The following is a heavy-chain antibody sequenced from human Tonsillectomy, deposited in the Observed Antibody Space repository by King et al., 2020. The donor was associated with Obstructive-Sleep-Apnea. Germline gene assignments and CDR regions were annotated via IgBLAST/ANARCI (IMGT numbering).Heavy chain of an antibody. D-gene: IGHD3-3*01. CDR2: IYYSGST. J-gene: IGHJ5*02. CDR3: ARVSLRFLEWLSPDWFDP. Sequence: QLQESGPGLVKPSETLSLTCTVSGGSISSSSYYWGWIRQPPGKGLEWIGSIYYSGSTYSNPSLKSRVTISVDTSKNQFSLKLSSVTAADTAVYYCARVSLRFLEWLSPDWFDPWGQGTLVTVSS. CDR1: GGSISSSSYY. V-gene: IGHV4-39*07.